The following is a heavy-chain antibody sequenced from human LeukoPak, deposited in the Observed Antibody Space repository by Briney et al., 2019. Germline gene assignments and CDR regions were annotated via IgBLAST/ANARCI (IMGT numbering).Heavy chain of an antibody. D-gene: IGHD4-11*01. CDR2: MNPNSGNT. CDR1: GYTFTSYD. V-gene: IGHV1-8*01. J-gene: IGHJ5*02. CDR3: AKGDYSNPGGDWFDP. Sequence: ASVKVSCKASGYTFTSYDINWVRQATGQGLEWMGWMNPNSGNTGYAQKFQGRVTMTRDTSISTAYMELSSLRSEDTAVYYCAKGDYSNPGGDWFDPWGQGTLVTVSS.